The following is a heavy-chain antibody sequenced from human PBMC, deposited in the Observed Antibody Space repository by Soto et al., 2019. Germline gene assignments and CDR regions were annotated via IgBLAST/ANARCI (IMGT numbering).Heavy chain of an antibody. CDR2: ISGSGGST. D-gene: IGHD5-18*01. V-gene: IGHV3-23*01. Sequence: PGGSLRLSCAASGFTFSSYAMSWVRQAPGKGLEWVSAISGSGGSTYYADSVKGRFTISRDNSKNTLYLQMNSLRAEDTAVYYCAKDREEDTAMVTGNWFDPWGQGTLVTVSS. J-gene: IGHJ5*02. CDR3: AKDREEDTAMVTGNWFDP. CDR1: GFTFSSYA.